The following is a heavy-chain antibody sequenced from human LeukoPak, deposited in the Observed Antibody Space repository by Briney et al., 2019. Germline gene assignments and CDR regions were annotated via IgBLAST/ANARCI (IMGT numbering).Heavy chain of an antibody. J-gene: IGHJ4*02. CDR3: ARGSWFGESLLSHFDY. D-gene: IGHD3-10*01. V-gene: IGHV4-34*01. CDR2: INHSGST. CDR1: GFTFSSYS. Sequence: GSLRLSCAASGFTFSSYSMNWVRQPPGKGLEWIGEINHSGSTNYNPSLKSRVTISVDTSKNQFSLKLSSVTAADTAVYYCARGSWFGESLLSHFDYWGQGTLVTVSS.